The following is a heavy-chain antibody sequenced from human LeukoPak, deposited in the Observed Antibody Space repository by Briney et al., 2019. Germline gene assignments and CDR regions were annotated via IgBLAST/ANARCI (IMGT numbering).Heavy chain of an antibody. Sequence: GGSLRLSCAASGFTFSSYSMSWVRQAPGKGLEWVSYISSSSSTIYYADSVKGRFTISRDNAKNSLYLQMNSLRAEDTAVYYCARDPRDGYRGIDYWGQGTLVTVSS. CDR1: GFTFSSYS. D-gene: IGHD5-24*01. V-gene: IGHV3-48*01. CDR3: ARDPRDGYRGIDY. J-gene: IGHJ4*02. CDR2: ISSSSSTI.